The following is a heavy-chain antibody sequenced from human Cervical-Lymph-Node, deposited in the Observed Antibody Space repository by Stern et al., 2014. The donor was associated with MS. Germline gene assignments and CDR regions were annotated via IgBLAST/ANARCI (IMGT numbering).Heavy chain of an antibody. CDR2: FLPVFTTP. D-gene: IGHD5-24*01. CDR3: ARETRSGYNFDY. Sequence: VQLVQSGAEVKKPGSSVKVSCKVSGGTFSSYAVSWVRQAPGQGLEWMGGFLPVFTTPNYAQNFQGRVTVTADESTSTVYMELSNLTSEDTAMYYCARETRSGYNFDYWGQGALVTVSS. J-gene: IGHJ4*02. V-gene: IGHV1-69*01. CDR1: GGTFSSYA.